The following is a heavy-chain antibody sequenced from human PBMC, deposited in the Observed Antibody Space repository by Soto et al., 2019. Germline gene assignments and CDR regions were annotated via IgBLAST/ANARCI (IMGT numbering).Heavy chain of an antibody. CDR2: INPNSGGT. D-gene: IGHD2-8*01. CDR3: ARGLANGVCFISPGCYFAY. V-gene: IGHV1-2*02. J-gene: IGHJ4*02. Sequence: QVQLVQSGAEVKKPGASVKVSCKASGYTFTGYYMHWVRQAPGQGLEWMGWINPNSGGTNYAQTFQGRVTMTRDTSISTAYMELSRLISDDKAVYYCARGLANGVCFISPGCYFAYWGQGTLVTGSS. CDR1: GYTFTGYY.